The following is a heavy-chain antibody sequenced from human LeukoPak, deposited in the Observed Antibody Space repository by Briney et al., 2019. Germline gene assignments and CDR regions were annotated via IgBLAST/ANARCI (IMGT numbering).Heavy chain of an antibody. D-gene: IGHD3-9*01. CDR1: GFTVSSNY. Sequence: PGGSLRLSCAASGFTVSSNYMSWVRQAPGKGLEWVSVIYSGGSTYYADSVKGRFTISRDNSKNTLYLQMNSLRAEDTAVYYCARTDYDILTGYMAWDYWGQGTLVTVSS. CDR2: IYSGGST. V-gene: IGHV3-53*01. CDR3: ARTDYDILTGYMAWDY. J-gene: IGHJ4*02.